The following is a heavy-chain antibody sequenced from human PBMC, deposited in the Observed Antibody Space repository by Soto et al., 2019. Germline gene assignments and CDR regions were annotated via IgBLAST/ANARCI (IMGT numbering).Heavy chain of an antibody. D-gene: IGHD3-22*01. V-gene: IGHV3-21*01. CDR3: ARDPEGLNYYDSSGYYFTPHDAFDI. CDR2: ISSSSSYI. Sequence: GGSLRLSCAASGFTFSSYSMNWVRQAPGKGLEWVSSISSSSSYIYYADSVKGRFTISRDNAKNSLYLQMNSLRAEDTAVYYCARDPEGLNYYDSSGYYFTPHDAFDIWGQGTMVTVSS. J-gene: IGHJ3*02. CDR1: GFTFSSYS.